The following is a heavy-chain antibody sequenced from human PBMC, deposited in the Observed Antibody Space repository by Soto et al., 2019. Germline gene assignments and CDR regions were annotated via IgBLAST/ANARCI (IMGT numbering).Heavy chain of an antibody. CDR1: GGSFSGYY. Sequence: PSETLSLTCAVYGGSFSGYYWSWIRQHPGKGLEWIGEINHSGSTNYNPSLKSRVTISVDTSKNQFSLKLSSVTAADTAVYYCARVRKTPYCSSTSCYGYYYYYMDVWGKGTTVTVSS. CDR3: ARVRKTPYCSSTSCYGYYYYYMDV. D-gene: IGHD2-2*01. CDR2: INHSGST. J-gene: IGHJ6*03. V-gene: IGHV4-34*01.